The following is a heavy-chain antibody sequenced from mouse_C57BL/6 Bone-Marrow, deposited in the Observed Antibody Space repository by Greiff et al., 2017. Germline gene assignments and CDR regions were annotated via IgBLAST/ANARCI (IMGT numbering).Heavy chain of an antibody. Sequence: VQLQQSGAELARPGASVKLSCKASGYTFTSYGISWVKQRTGQGLEWIGEIYPRSGNTYYNEKFKGKATLTADKSSSTAYMELRSLTSEDSAVYFCALYYSNTWYFDVWGTGTTATVSS. V-gene: IGHV1-81*01. CDR3: ALYYSNTWYFDV. CDR1: GYTFTSYG. D-gene: IGHD2-5*01. CDR2: IYPRSGNT. J-gene: IGHJ1*03.